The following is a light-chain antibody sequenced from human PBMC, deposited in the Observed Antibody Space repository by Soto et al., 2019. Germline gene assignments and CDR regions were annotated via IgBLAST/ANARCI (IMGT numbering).Light chain of an antibody. Sequence: EIVLTQSPGTLCLSPGEGATLSCRASQSVSSNLAWYQQKPGQAPRLLIYGASTRATGIPARFSGSGSGTEFTLTISSLQSEDFAVYYCQQYDKWPPSNTFGQGTKLEIK. CDR1: QSVSSN. CDR3: QQYDKWPPSNT. CDR2: GAS. V-gene: IGKV3-15*01. J-gene: IGKJ2*01.